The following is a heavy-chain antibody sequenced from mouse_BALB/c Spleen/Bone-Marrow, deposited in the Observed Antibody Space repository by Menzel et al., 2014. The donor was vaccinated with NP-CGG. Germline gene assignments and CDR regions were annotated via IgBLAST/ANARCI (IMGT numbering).Heavy chain of an antibody. CDR1: GFDFSRYW. D-gene: IGHD1-1*01. CDR2: INPDSRTI. Sequence: EVKLVEPGDGLVQPGGSLKLSCAASGFDFSRYWMSWVRQAPGKGLEWIGEINPDSRTINYSPSLKDKFIISRDNAKNTLYLRLNKVRSEDTALYYCARPDYYGYLNYWGQGTTLTVSS. CDR3: ARPDYYGYLNY. V-gene: IGHV4-1*02. J-gene: IGHJ2*01.